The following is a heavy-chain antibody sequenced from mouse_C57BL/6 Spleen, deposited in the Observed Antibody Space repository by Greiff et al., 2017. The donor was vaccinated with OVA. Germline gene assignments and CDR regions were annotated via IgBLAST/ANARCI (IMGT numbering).Heavy chain of an antibody. CDR3: ARGTGAGDYAMDY. Sequence: EVQLVESGPGMVKPSQSLSLTCTVTGYSITSGYDWHWIRHFPGNKLEWMGYIRYSGSTNYNPSLKSRISITHDTSTNHFFLKLNSVTTEDTATYYCARGTGAGDYAMDYWGQGTSVTVSS. V-gene: IGHV3-1*01. CDR1: GYSITSGYD. J-gene: IGHJ4*01. CDR2: IRYSGST.